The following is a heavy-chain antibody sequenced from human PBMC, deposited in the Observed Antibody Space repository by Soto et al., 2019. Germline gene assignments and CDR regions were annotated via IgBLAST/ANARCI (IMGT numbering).Heavy chain of an antibody. CDR3: ARQVLQAPHYGMDV. CDR1: GYSFRNFW. Sequence: GGSLKISCKGSGYSFRNFWIGWVRQMPGKGLEWMGVVYPGDSDTIYSPSFQGQVTISADKSISTAYLQWSSLKASDTAMYYCARQVLQAPHYGMDVWGQGTTVTVSS. V-gene: IGHV5-51*01. CDR2: VYPGDSDT. J-gene: IGHJ6*02.